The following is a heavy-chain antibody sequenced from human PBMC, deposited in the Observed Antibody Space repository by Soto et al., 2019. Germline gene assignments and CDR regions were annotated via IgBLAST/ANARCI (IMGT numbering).Heavy chain of an antibody. CDR2: IKQDGSEK. CDR3: ARDLKTPYYYYGMDV. J-gene: IGHJ6*02. V-gene: IGHV3-7*01. CDR1: GFTFSSYW. Sequence: EVQLVESGGGLVQPGGSLRLSCAASGFTFSSYWMSWVRQAPGKGLEWVANIKQDGSEKSYVDSVKGRFTISRDNAKNSLYLQMSSLRAEYTAVYYCARDLKTPYYYYGMDVWGQGTTVTVSS.